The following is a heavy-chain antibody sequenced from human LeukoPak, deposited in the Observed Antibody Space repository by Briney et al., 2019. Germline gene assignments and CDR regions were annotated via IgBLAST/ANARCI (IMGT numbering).Heavy chain of an antibody. CDR2: FDPEDGET. CDR1: GYTLTELS. V-gene: IGHV1-24*01. D-gene: IGHD3-22*01. CDR3: ATVYDSSGYYFDY. J-gene: IGHJ4*02. Sequence: GASVKVSCKVSGYTLTELSMHWVRQAPGKGLEWMGGFDPEDGETIYAQKFQGRVTMTEDTSTDTAYMELSSLRSEDTAVYYCATVYDSSGYYFDYWGQRTLVTVSS.